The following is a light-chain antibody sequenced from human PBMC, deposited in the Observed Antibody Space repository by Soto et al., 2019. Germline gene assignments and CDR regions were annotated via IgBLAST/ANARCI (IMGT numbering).Light chain of an antibody. CDR2: EVS. V-gene: IGLV2-8*01. CDR1: SSDVGGYNY. CDR3: SSYAGSNNYV. J-gene: IGLJ1*01. Sequence: SALTQPPSGSGSPGQSVTISCTGTSSDVGGYNYVSWYQQHPGKAPKLMIYEVSKRPSGVPDRFSGSKSGNTASLTVSGLQAEDEADYYCSSYAGSNNYVFGTGTKVTVL.